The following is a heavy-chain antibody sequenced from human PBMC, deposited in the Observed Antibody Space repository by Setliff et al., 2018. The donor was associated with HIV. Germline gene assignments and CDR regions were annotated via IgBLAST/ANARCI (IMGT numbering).Heavy chain of an antibody. CDR1: GFIFNTYS. D-gene: IGHD3-22*01. J-gene: IGHJ4*02. CDR2: IGGSGSAI. V-gene: IGHV3-48*04. Sequence: LRLSCAVSGFIFNTYSMNWVRQAPGKGLEWVSYIGGSGSAIYYADSVKGRFTISRDNAKNSLYLQLNSLRAEDSAVYYCVRDASPDYDSGGYSAGGHWGRGTLVTVSS. CDR3: VRDASPDYDSGGYSAGGH.